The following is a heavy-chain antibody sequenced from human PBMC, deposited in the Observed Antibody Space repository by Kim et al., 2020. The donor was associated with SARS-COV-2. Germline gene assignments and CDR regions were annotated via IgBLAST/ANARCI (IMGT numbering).Heavy chain of an antibody. J-gene: IGHJ4*02. Sequence: GGSLRLSCTASGFTFSTYWMTWVRQAPGKGLEWVANIKQDGSAKYYVDSVKGRFTISRDNAKNSLYLQMDSLRAEDTAMYYCARAGVVDYWGLGTLVTVS. CDR2: IKQDGSAK. D-gene: IGHD2-2*01. CDR3: ARAGVVDY. CDR1: GFTFSTYW. V-gene: IGHV3-7*05.